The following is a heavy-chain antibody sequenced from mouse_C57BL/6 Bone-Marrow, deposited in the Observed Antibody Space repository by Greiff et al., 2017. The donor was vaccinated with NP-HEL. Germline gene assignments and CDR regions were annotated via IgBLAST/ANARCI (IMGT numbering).Heavy chain of an antibody. V-gene: IGHV5-6*02. CDR1: GFTFSSYG. Sequence: EVKLMESGGDLVKPGGSLKLSCAASGFTFSSYGMSWVRQTPDKRLEWVATISSGGSYTYYPDSVKGRFTISRDNAKNTLYLQMSSLKSEDTAMYYCARRSMDYWGQGTSVTVSS. CDR2: ISSGGSYT. J-gene: IGHJ4*01. CDR3: ARRSMDY.